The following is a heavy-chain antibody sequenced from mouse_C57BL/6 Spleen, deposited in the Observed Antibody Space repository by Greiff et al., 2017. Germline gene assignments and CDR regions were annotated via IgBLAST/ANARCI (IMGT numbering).Heavy chain of an antibody. D-gene: IGHD2-4*01. V-gene: IGHV2-2*01. CDR1: GFSFTSYG. Sequence: VQLQESGPGLVQPSQSLSITCTVSGFSFTSYGVHWVRQSPGKGLEWLGVIWSGGSTDYTAAFISRLSISKDNSKSQVFFKMNSLQADDTAIYYCARNGATMSTTGDWYFDVWGTGTTVTVSS. CDR3: ARNGATMSTTGDWYFDV. CDR2: IWSGGST. J-gene: IGHJ1*03.